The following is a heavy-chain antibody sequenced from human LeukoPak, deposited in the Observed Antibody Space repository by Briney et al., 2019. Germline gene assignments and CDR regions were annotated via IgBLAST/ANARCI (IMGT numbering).Heavy chain of an antibody. V-gene: IGHV4-59*01. D-gene: IGHD2-2*01. Sequence: SETLSLTCTVSGGSISSYYWIWIRQPPGKGLEWMGYIYYRGRTNYNPSLKSRVTISVDTSKNQFSLKLSSVTAADTAVYYCARVLGCSTTSCYAAYIDSWGQGTLVTVSS. CDR1: GGSISSYY. J-gene: IGHJ4*02. CDR3: ARVLGCSTTSCYAAYIDS. CDR2: IYYRGRT.